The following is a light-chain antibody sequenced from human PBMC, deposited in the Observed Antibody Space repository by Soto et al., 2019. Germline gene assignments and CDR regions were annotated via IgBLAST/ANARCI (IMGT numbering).Light chain of an antibody. CDR3: QQYGNPAIT. Sequence: EIVLTQSPGTLSLSPGERATLSCRASQSVSANSVAWYQQKPGQAPRLLFYGASNRATGIPDRFSCSGSGTNFTLTIRRLEPEDFAMYYCQQYGNPAITFGQGTRLEIK. J-gene: IGKJ5*01. CDR2: GAS. V-gene: IGKV3-20*01. CDR1: QSVSANS.